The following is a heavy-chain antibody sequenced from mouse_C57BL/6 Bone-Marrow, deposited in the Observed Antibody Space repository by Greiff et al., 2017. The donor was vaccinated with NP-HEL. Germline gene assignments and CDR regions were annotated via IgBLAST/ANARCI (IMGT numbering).Heavy chain of an antibody. CDR3: AREGITTATDY. CDR1: GYTFTSYW. CDR2: IDPSDSYT. J-gene: IGHJ2*01. Sequence: QVLLQQPGAELVKPGASVKLSCKASGYTFTSYWLQWVKQRPGPGPEWIGEIDPSDSYTNYNQKFKGKATLTVDTSSSTAYMQLSSLTSEDSAVYYCAREGITTATDYWGQGTTLTVSS. V-gene: IGHV1-50*01. D-gene: IGHD1-2*01.